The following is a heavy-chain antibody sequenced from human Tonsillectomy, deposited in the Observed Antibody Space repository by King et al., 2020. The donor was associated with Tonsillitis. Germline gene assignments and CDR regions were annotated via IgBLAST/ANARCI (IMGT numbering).Heavy chain of an antibody. D-gene: IGHD3-10*01. J-gene: IGHJ4*02. Sequence: VQLVESGGGLVQIGGSLRVSCEASGFSFSTYWMHWVRQAPGKGLVWVARINSDGSITTYADSVKGRFTISRDNAKNTLSLQMNSLRAEDTAVYYCASIHYYGSAIFDSWGQGTLVTVSS. CDR3: ASIHYYGSAIFDS. V-gene: IGHV3-74*01. CDR1: GFSFSTYW. CDR2: INSDGSIT.